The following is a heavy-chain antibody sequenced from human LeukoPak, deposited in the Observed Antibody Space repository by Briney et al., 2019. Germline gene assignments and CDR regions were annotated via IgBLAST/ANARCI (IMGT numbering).Heavy chain of an antibody. CDR3: AKSDYYDSSGYYYGSDY. CDR1: GFTFSSYD. CDR2: ISGSGGST. J-gene: IGHJ4*02. D-gene: IGHD3-22*01. V-gene: IGHV3-23*01. Sequence: GGSLRLSCAASGFTFSSYDMTWVRQAPGKGLEWVSGISGSGGSTYYADSVKGRFTISRDNSKNTLYVQMNSLRAEDTAVYYCAKSDYYDSSGYYYGSDYWGQGALVTVSS.